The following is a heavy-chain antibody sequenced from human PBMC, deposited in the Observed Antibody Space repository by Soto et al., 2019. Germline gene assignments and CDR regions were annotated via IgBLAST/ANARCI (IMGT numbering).Heavy chain of an antibody. Sequence: ASVKVSCKASGYTFTSYAMHWVRQAPGQRLEWMAWINAGNGNIKYSQNFQARVTITWDTSASTAYMELSSLRSEDTAVYYCAREYCTGGSCYSFFDYWGQGTLVTVS. J-gene: IGHJ4*02. CDR1: GYTFTSYA. CDR3: AREYCTGGSCYSFFDY. CDR2: INAGNGNI. D-gene: IGHD2-15*01. V-gene: IGHV1-3*01.